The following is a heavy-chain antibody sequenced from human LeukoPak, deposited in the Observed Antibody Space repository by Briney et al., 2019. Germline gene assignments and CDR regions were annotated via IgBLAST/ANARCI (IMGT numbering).Heavy chain of an antibody. CDR3: SRADYYGSGSPISLDV. Sequence: GGSLRLSCAASGFTFSDYYMSWVRQAPGKGLEWVGFIRSKAYGVTTEHAASVKGRFTISRDDSKSIAYLQMNSLKTEDTAVYYCSRADYYGSGSPISLDVWGKGTTVTVSS. V-gene: IGHV3-49*04. CDR2: IRSKAYGVTT. CDR1: GFTFSDYY. D-gene: IGHD3-10*01. J-gene: IGHJ6*04.